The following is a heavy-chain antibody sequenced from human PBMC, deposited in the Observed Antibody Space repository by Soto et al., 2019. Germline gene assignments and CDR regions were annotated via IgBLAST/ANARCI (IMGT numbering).Heavy chain of an antibody. CDR1: GGSISSGDYY. CDR3: ARERPDGCRLDP. D-gene: IGHD6-19*01. J-gene: IGHJ5*02. V-gene: IGHV4-30-4*01. Sequence: QVQLQESGPGLVKPSQTLSLTCTVSGGSISSGDYYWSWIRQPPGKGLEWIGDIYYSGSTYYNPSLKSRVTISVDTSKNQFSLRLSSVTAADTAVYYCARERPDGCRLDPWGQGTLVTVSS. CDR2: IYYSGST.